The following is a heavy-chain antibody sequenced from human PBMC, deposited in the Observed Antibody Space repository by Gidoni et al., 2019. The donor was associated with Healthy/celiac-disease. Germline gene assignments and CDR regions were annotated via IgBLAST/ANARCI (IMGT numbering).Heavy chain of an antibody. D-gene: IGHD6-13*01. J-gene: IGHJ4*02. CDR1: GGSFSGYY. V-gene: IGHV4-34*01. CDR3: ARGSYIAGTDYFDY. CDR2: VNHGGST. Sequence: QVQLQQWGEGPFKPWETLSPTCAVYGGSFSGYYWSWIRQPPGMGLAWHGAVNHGGSTNYNPSLKSRVSISVDTSKNQFSLKLSSVTAADTAVYYCARGSYIAGTDYFDYWGQGTLVTVSS.